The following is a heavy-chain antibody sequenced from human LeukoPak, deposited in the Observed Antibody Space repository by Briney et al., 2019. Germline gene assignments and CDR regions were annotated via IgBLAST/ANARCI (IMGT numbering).Heavy chain of an antibody. J-gene: IGHJ6*02. CDR1: GFXFSSYD. CDR3: ARSRLNYYGMDV. CDR2: IGTAGDT. Sequence: GGSLRLSCAASGFXFSSYDIHWVRQATGKGLEWVSAIGTAGDTYYPGSVKGRFTISRENAKNSLYLQMNSLRAGDTAVYYCARSRLNYYGMDVWGQGTTVTVSS. D-gene: IGHD2-8*01. V-gene: IGHV3-13*04.